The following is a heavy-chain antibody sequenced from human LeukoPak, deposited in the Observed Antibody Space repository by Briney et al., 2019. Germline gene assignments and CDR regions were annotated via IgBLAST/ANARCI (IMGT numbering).Heavy chain of an antibody. D-gene: IGHD3-9*01. CDR2: LRYDGSNQ. CDR1: GFSFNKNG. J-gene: IGHJ4*02. V-gene: IGHV3-30*02. CDR3: ARDDPHYDIVTGYYPIDY. Sequence: PGGSLRLSCAASGFSFNKNGMHWVRQAPGKGLEWVAFLRYDGSNQEYADSVKGRFTISRDNSKNTLYLQMNGLRVEDTALYYCARDDPHYDIVTGYYPIDYWGQGTLVTVSS.